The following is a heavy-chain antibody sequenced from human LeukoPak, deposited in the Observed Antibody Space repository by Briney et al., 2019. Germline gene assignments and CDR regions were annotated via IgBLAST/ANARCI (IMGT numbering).Heavy chain of an antibody. D-gene: IGHD5-18*01. CDR3: ARDPADTAMVVWGTGMDV. J-gene: IGHJ6*02. V-gene: IGHV3-48*03. CDR1: GFTFSSYE. Sequence: GGSLRLSCAASGFTFSSYEMNWVRQAPGKGLEWVSYISSSGSTIYYADSVKGRFTISRDNAKNSLYLQMNSLRAEDTAVYYRARDPADTAMVVWGTGMDVWGQGTTVTVSS. CDR2: ISSSGSTI.